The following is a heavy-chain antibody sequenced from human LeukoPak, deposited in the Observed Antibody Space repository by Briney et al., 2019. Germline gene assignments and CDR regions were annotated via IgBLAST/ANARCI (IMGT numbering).Heavy chain of an antibody. CDR1: GFTFSSYA. V-gene: IGHV3-23*01. CDR3: AKGDSSGWHYYGMDV. D-gene: IGHD6-19*01. J-gene: IGHJ6*02. Sequence: GGSLRLSCAASGFTFSSYAMSWVRQAPGKGLEWVSAINGSGGSTYYADSVKGRFTISRDNSKNTLYLQMNSLRAEDTAVYYCAKGDSSGWHYYGMDVWGQGTTVTVSS. CDR2: INGSGGST.